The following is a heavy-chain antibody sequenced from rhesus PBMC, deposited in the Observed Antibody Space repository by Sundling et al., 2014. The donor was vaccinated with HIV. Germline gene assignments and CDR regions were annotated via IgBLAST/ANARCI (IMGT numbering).Heavy chain of an antibody. CDR2: IYGRSGST. J-gene: IGHJ4*01. CDR3: ARELGGRLGFRIDY. Sequence: QVQLQESGPAVVKPSETLSLTCAVSGGSMISSNWWTWIRQSPGRGLEWIGNIYGRSGSTYYNPSLESRVTISKDTSKNQFSLNLRSVTAADTAVYYCARELGGRLGFRIDYWGQGVLVTVSS. V-gene: IGHV4-93*01. CDR1: GGSMISSNW. D-gene: IGHD2-39*01.